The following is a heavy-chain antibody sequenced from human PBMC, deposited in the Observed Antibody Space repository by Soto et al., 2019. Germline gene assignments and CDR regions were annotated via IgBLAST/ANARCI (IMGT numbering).Heavy chain of an antibody. Sequence: QLHLQESCPGLVKPLETLSRTGTVSGVSISSGDPYWGWIRQPPGKGLEWIGNIYYRGNTYYNPSLRGRVTISGDTSKIHFSLTVTSLTAADTAVYYCAIHKDTSSRYLRPAYWCRGSLVTVST. V-gene: IGHV4-39*01. CDR3: AIHKDTSSRYLRPAY. J-gene: IGHJ4*02. CDR2: IYYRGNT. D-gene: IGHD6-13*01. CDR1: GVSISSGDPY.